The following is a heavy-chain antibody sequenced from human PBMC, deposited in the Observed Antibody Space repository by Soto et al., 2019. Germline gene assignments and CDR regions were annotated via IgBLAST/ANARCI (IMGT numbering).Heavy chain of an antibody. CDR1: DGSVSSGDYY. D-gene: IGHD1-1*01. V-gene: IGHV4-61*08. CDR3: DGGDGNRMGDMAY. Sequence: SETLYLTCPVSDGSVSSGDYYWSWIRQPPGRGLEWIGYIYYIGSTNYNPSLKSRVIISVDTSKNQFSLKMSSVTSADTSVYYYDGGDGNRMGDMAYWGQGTQINV. CDR2: IYYIGST. J-gene: IGHJ4*02.